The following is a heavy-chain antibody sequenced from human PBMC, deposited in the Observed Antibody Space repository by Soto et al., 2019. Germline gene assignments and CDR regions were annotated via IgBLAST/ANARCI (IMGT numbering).Heavy chain of an antibody. J-gene: IGHJ6*02. Sequence: SVKVSCKASGGTSSSYAISWVRQAPGQGLEWMGGIIPIFGTANYAQKFQGRVTITADESTSTAYMELSSLRSEDTAVYYCARVTTGTTKFYYYYGMDVWGQGTTVTVS. V-gene: IGHV1-69*13. CDR2: IIPIFGTA. D-gene: IGHD1-7*01. CDR3: ARVTTGTTKFYYYYGMDV. CDR1: GGTSSSYA.